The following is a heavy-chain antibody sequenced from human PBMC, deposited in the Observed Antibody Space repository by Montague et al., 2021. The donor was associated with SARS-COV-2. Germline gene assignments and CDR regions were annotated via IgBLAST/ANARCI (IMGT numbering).Heavy chain of an antibody. J-gene: IGHJ5*02. CDR3: ARDGLERKWWMLGWFDP. D-gene: IGHD1-1*01. V-gene: IGHV4-4*07. Sequence: SETLSLTCTVSGGSISSYYWSWIRQPPGKGLEWIGRIYTSGSTNYNPSLKSRVTMSVDTSKNQFSLKLRSVTAADTAVYFCARDGLERKWWMLGWFDPWGQGTLVTVSS. CDR1: GGSISSYY. CDR2: IYTSGST.